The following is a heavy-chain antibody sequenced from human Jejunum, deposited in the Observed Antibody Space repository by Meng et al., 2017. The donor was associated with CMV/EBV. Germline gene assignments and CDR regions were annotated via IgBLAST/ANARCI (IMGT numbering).Heavy chain of an antibody. CDR1: TLSSYG. Sequence: TLSSYGISWVRQAPGQGVEWVGTIFPIFSTVNYAQKFQGRVTIATDEFTSAVYMELSSLRSEDTAVFYCARTQAPCSSTACYRSLAYWGQGTLVTVSS. D-gene: IGHD2-2*02. CDR3: ARTQAPCSSTACYRSLAY. CDR2: IFPIFSTV. J-gene: IGHJ4*02. V-gene: IGHV1-69*05.